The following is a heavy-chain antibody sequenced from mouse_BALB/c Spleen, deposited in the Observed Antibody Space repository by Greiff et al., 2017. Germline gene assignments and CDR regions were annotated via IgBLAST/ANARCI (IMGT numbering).Heavy chain of an antibody. V-gene: IGHV3-2*02. J-gene: IGHJ4*01. CDR2: ISYSGST. Sequence: EVQLQQSGPGLVKPSQSLSLTCTVTGYSITSDYAWNWIRQFPGNKLEWMGYISYSGSTSYNPSLKSRISITRDTSKNQFFLQLNSVTTEDTATYYCARGYYGSRGAPYAMDYWGQGTSVTVSS. CDR1: GYSITSDYA. D-gene: IGHD1-1*01. CDR3: ARGYYGSRGAPYAMDY.